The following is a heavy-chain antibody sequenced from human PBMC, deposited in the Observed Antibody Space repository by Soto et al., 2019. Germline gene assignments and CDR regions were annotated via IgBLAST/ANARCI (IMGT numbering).Heavy chain of an antibody. CDR1: GYTLTELS. J-gene: IGHJ5*02. V-gene: IGHV1-24*01. CDR2: FDPEDGET. D-gene: IGHD2-15*01. Sequence: GASVKVSCKVSGYTLTELSMHWVRQAPGKGLEWMGGFDPEDGETIYAQKFQGRVTMTEDTSTDTAYMELSSLRSEDTAVYYCATVSTIYCSGGSCYRGGDWFDPWGQGTLVTVSS. CDR3: ATVSTIYCSGGSCYRGGDWFDP.